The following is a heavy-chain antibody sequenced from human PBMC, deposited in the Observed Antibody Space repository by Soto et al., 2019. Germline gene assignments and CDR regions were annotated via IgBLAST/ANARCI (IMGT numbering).Heavy chain of an antibody. Sequence: PGGSLRLSCAASGFTFSSYSMNWVRQAPGKGLEWVAVIWCNGSNKYYADSVKGRFTISRDNSNNTLYLQMNSLRAEDTAVYYCARDYSMIVVVPGYRGQGTLVTVSS. D-gene: IGHD3-22*01. J-gene: IGHJ4*02. V-gene: IGHV3-33*08. CDR1: GFTFSSYS. CDR2: IWCNGSNK. CDR3: ARDYSMIVVVPGY.